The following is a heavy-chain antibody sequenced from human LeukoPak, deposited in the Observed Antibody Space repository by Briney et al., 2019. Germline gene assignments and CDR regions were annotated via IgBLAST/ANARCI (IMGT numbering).Heavy chain of an antibody. D-gene: IGHD6-19*01. V-gene: IGHV3-23*01. Sequence: GGSLRLSCAASGFRFSDFTMTWVRQAPGKGLEWVSAISGSGDNTYYADSVKGRFTISRGNSRNTLYLQMISLRAEDTAVYYCAKHGFSSGWPQVPSDHWGQGTLVTVSS. CDR2: ISGSGDNT. J-gene: IGHJ4*02. CDR3: AKHGFSSGWPQVPSDH. CDR1: GFRFSDFT.